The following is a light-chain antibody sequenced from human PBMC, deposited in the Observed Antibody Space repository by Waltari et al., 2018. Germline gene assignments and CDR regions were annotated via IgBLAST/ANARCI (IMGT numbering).Light chain of an antibody. CDR2: RNN. V-gene: IGLV1-47*01. CDR1: SSDIGSNY. Sequence: QSVLTQPPSASGAPGQRVTISCSGRSSDIGSNYVYWFQQIPGTAPKLLIYRNNRRPSGVPDRFSGSKSGTSASLAISGLRSEDETDYYCAAWDDNLRLWVFGGGTMLTVL. J-gene: IGLJ3*02. CDR3: AAWDDNLRLWV.